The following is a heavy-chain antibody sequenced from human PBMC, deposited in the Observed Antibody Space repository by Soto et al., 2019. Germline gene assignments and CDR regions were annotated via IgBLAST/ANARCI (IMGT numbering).Heavy chain of an antibody. D-gene: IGHD3-10*01. Sequence: QVTLKESGPVLVKPTETLTLTCTVSDFSVNSPKMGVSWIRQPPGKALEWLAHIFSNGEKSDQTSLKSSLSNSKDTSTNLVVLTITAIDPVDTSTYYCARVIYNPGAYYSFDTWGEGTLVTVSS. CDR1: DFSVNSPKMG. J-gene: IGHJ5*02. CDR2: IFSNGEK. V-gene: IGHV2-26*01. CDR3: ARVIYNPGAYYSFDT.